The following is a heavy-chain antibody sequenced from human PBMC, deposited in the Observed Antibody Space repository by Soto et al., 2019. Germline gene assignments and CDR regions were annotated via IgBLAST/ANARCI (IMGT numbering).Heavy chain of an antibody. CDR2: MIPLIGTT. CDR3: TSLYYDMSRYVIY. V-gene: IGHV1-69*12. Sequence: QVQLVQSGAEVKKPGSSMQISCKASGGIFSNYVFNWVRQAPGLGLEWMGGMIPLIGTTNYAQKFQGRVTITADESTSTAYMALSSLRSEVTAVYYCTSLYYDMSRYVIYWGQGTLVTVSS. CDR1: GGIFSNYV. D-gene: IGHD3-22*01. J-gene: IGHJ4*02.